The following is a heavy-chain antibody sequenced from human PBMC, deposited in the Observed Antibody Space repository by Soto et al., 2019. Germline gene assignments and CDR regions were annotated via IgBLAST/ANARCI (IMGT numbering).Heavy chain of an antibody. V-gene: IGHV1-18*01. CDR3: ARGFYDFGSGYPGLDAFDI. J-gene: IGHJ3*02. CDR2: ISAYNGNT. CDR1: GYTFTSYG. Sequence: ASVKVSCKASGYTFTSYGISWVRQAPGQGLEWMGWISAYNGNTNYAQKLQGRVTMTTDTSTSTAYMELRSLRSDDTAVYYCARGFYDFGSGYPGLDAFDIWGKGKLVTVSS. D-gene: IGHD3-3*01.